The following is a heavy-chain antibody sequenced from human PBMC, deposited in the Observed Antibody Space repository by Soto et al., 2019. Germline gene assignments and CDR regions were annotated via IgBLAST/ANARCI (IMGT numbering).Heavy chain of an antibody. CDR2: INAGNGNT. V-gene: IGHV1-3*01. CDR1: GYTFTSYA. Sequence: ASVKVSCKASGYTFTSYAMHWVRQAPGQRLEWMGWINAGNGNTKYSQKFQGRVTITRDTSASTAYMELSSLRSEDTAVYYCARYFGIYYYYGMDVWGLGTTVTVSS. J-gene: IGHJ6*02. D-gene: IGHD3-10*01. CDR3: ARYFGIYYYYGMDV.